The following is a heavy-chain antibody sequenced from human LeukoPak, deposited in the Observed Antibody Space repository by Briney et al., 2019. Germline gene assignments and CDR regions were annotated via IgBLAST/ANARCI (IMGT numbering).Heavy chain of an antibody. D-gene: IGHD1-26*01. CDR1: GFTVSSNY. V-gene: IGHV3-66*02. Sequence: GGSLRLSRAASGFTVSSNYMSWVRQAPGKGLEWVSVIYSGGTTYYVDSVKGRFTISRGNSKNTLYLQINSLRAEDAAVYYCARESGSYSAFDYWGQGTLVTVSS. CDR2: IYSGGTT. CDR3: ARESGSYSAFDY. J-gene: IGHJ4*02.